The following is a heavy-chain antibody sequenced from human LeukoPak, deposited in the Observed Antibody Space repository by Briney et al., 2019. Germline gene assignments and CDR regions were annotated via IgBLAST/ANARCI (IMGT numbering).Heavy chain of an antibody. V-gene: IGHV3-23*01. D-gene: IGHD6-13*01. CDR3: ARHGSWSFDY. J-gene: IGHJ4*02. Sequence: GGSLRLSCAASGFTFRRCAVNWVRQAPGKGLEWVSAITSGSGSNVYYTDSLKGRFTISRDNSKNTLYLHMNSLRAEDTAVYYCARHGSWSFDYWGQGTLLTVSA. CDR1: GFTFRRCA. CDR2: ITSGSGSNV.